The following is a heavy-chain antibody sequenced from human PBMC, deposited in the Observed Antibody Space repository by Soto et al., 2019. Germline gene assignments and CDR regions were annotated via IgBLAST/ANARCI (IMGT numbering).Heavy chain of an antibody. J-gene: IGHJ6*02. CDR2: IYFSGRT. V-gene: IGHV4-59*01. CDR3: ARELSYGMDV. Sequence: WTWIRQPPGKGLEWIGSIYFSGRTNYNASVKGRVSISVDRAKSQFSLNLTSVTAADTAMYYCARELSYGMDVWGQGTTVIVSS.